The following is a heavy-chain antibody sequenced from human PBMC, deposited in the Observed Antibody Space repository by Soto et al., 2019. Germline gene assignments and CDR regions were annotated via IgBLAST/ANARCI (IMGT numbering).Heavy chain of an antibody. Sequence: ASVKVSCKASGYTFTGYYMHWVRQAPGQGLEWMGWINPHSGGTNYARKLQGRVTMTRDTSISTAYMGLSRLRSDDTAVYYCARTSYDFWSGFNWFDPWGQGTLVTVSS. V-gene: IGHV1-2*02. J-gene: IGHJ5*02. D-gene: IGHD3-3*01. CDR2: INPHSGGT. CDR3: ARTSYDFWSGFNWFDP. CDR1: GYTFTGYY.